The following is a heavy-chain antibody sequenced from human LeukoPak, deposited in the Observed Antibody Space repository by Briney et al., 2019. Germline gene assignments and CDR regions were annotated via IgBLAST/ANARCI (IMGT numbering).Heavy chain of an antibody. J-gene: IGHJ3*02. CDR1: GFTFSSYA. CDR2: ISYDGSNK. V-gene: IGHV3-30-3*01. CDR3: ARDSNYYGSGSYYSMGAFDI. Sequence: PGRSLRLSCAASGFTFSSYAMHWVRQAPGKGLEWVAVISYDGSNKYYADSVKGRFTISRDNSKNTLYLQMNSLRAEDTAVYYCARDSNYYGSGSYYSMGAFDIWGQGTMVTVSS. D-gene: IGHD3-10*01.